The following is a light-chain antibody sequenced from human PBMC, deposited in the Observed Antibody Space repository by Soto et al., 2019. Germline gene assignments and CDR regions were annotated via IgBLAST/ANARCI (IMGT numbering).Light chain of an antibody. CDR2: GAS. CDR1: QSVSSSY. CDR3: QQYGSSPPIT. Sequence: EIVLTQSPGTLSLSPGERATLSCRASQSVSSSYLAWYQQKPGQAPRLLIYGASSRATGIPDRFSGSESRTDFTYIISRLEPEDFAVYYCQQYGSSPPITFGQGTRLEIK. V-gene: IGKV3-20*01. J-gene: IGKJ5*01.